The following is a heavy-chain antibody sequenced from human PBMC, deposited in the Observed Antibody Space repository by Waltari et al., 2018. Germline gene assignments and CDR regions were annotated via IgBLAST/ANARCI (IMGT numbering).Heavy chain of an antibody. V-gene: IGHV3-21*01. CDR2: ISSSSSYI. CDR1: GFTFSSYS. Sequence: EVQLVESGGGLVKPGGSLRLSCAASGFTFSSYSMNWVRQAPGKGLEWVSSISSSSSYIYYADSVKGRFTISRDNAKNSLYLQMNSLRAEDTAVYYCARDNGLDYYYGMDVWGQGTTVTVSS. CDR3: ARDNGLDYYYGMDV. J-gene: IGHJ6*02. D-gene: IGHD2-8*01.